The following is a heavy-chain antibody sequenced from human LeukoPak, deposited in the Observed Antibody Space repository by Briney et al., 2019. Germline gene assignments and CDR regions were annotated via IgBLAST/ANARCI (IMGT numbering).Heavy chain of an antibody. V-gene: IGHV4-39*07. CDR3: ARDARVQKWFGELLKTTTYYFDY. D-gene: IGHD3-10*01. CDR1: GGSISSSNFY. CDR2: IYYSGST. J-gene: IGHJ4*02. Sequence: SETLSLTCTVSGGSISSSNFYWGWIRQPPGKGLEWIGSIYYSGSTYYNPSLKSRVSISVDTSKNQFSLKLSSVTAADTAVYYCARDARVQKWFGELLKTTTYYFDYWGQGTLVTVSS.